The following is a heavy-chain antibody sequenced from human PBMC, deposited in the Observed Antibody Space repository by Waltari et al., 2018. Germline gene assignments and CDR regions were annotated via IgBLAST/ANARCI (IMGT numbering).Heavy chain of an antibody. D-gene: IGHD6-13*01. CDR3: AREYSRICFHALDG. V-gene: IGHV3-33*05. J-gene: IGHJ6*02. CDR2: IQYDGSMK. CDR1: GFTLGHYG. Sequence: QVHVVESGGGVVQPGGSLRLSCAASGFTLGHYGMHWVRQAPGKGLGWVEGIQYDGSMKNYADSVKGRFTISRENSKNTLYLEMKSLRAEDTAVYYCAREYSRICFHALDGWGQGTAVTVSS.